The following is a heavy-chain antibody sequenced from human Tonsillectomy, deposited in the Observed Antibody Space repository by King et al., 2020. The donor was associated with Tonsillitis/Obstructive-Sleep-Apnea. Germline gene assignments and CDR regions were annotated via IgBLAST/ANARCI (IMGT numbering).Heavy chain of an antibody. Sequence: VQLVESGGGVVQPGRSLRLSCAASGFTFSSYAIHWGRQAPGKGLEWVAVISYDGSNKYYADSGKGRFTISRDNSKNTLYLQMNRLRAEDTAVYDCARGPITGDYYTTYYYNYYMDVWGKGTTVTVSS. J-gene: IGHJ6*03. CDR3: ARGPITGDYYTTYYYNYYMDV. CDR2: ISYDGSNK. CDR1: GFTFSSYA. V-gene: IGHV3-30*04. D-gene: IGHD3-3*01.